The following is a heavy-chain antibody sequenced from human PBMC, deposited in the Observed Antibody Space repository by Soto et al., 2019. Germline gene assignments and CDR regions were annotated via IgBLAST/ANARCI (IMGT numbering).Heavy chain of an antibody. CDR1: GFTFSSYV. D-gene: IGHD3-22*01. J-gene: IGHJ4*02. CDR3: VKVGVAYYYDSSGYSWYFDC. CDR2: ISSYGDTT. V-gene: IGHV3-64D*08. Sequence: GALRLSCSASGFTFSSYVMHWVRQAPGRRLEYVSAISSYGDTTYYADSVKGRFTISRDNSKNTLYLQMSSLRAEDTAVYYCVKVGVAYYYDSSGYSWYFDCWGQGTLVTVSS.